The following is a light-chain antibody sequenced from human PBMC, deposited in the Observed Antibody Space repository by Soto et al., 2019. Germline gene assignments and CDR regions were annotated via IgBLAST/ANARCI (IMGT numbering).Light chain of an antibody. CDR1: SSNIGAGYD. Sequence: QSALTQPPSVSGAPGQRVTISCTGSSSNIGAGYDVHWYQQLPGTAPKLLIYGNSNRPSGVPDRFSGSKSGTSASLAITGLQAEDEADYYCQSYDSSLSVYVFATRTKVTVL. CDR3: QSYDSSLSVYV. CDR2: GNS. J-gene: IGLJ1*01. V-gene: IGLV1-40*01.